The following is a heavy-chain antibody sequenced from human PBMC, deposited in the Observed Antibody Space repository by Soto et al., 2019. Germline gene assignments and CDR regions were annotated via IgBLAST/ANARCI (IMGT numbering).Heavy chain of an antibody. CDR2: ISQNGRT. V-gene: IGHV4-31*03. D-gene: IGHD2-21*02. CDR3: ALGDSFFDY. Sequence: SETLSLTCTVSGGSIDSGRYYWTWLRQSPGKRLEWLAYISQNGRTYYNPSLKSRAVISMDTSKNQFSLNLTSITAADTAVYYCALGDSFFDYWGQGTLVTVSS. CDR1: GGSIDSGRYY. J-gene: IGHJ4*02.